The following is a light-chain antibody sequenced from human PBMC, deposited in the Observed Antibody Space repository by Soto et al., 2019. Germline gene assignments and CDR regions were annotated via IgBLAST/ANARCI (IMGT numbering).Light chain of an antibody. CDR3: HQYNNWPPGT. CDR1: QSVSSS. V-gene: IGKV3-15*01. Sequence: EIVMTQSPAALSVSPGERATLSCRASQSVSSSLAWYQQKPGQAPRLLIYGASTRATGIPARFSGSGSGTEFTLTISSLQSEDSAVYYCHQYNNWPPGTFGQGTKVEIK. CDR2: GAS. J-gene: IGKJ1*01.